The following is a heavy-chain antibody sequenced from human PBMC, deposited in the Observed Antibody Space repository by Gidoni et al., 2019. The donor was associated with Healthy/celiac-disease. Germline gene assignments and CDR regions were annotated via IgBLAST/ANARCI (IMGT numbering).Heavy chain of an antibody. CDR3: AAGDFGSGYPAEYYYGMDV. CDR1: GFTFTSSA. D-gene: IGHD3-3*01. CDR2: IVVGSGNT. Sequence: SGFTFTSSAMQWVRQARGQRLEWIGWIVVGSGNTNYAQKFQERVTITRDMSTSTAYMELSSLRSEDTAVYYCAAGDFGSGYPAEYYYGMDVWGQGTTVTVSS. J-gene: IGHJ6*02. V-gene: IGHV1-58*02.